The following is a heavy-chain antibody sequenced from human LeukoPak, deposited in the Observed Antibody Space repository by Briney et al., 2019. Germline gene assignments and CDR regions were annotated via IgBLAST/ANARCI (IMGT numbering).Heavy chain of an antibody. J-gene: IGHJ4*02. V-gene: IGHV1-69*01. CDR3: ARLVLGSGYFDY. CDR2: IIPIFGTA. CDR1: GGTFSSYA. D-gene: IGHD2-21*01. Sequence: SVKVSCKASGGTFSSYAISWVRQAPGQGLEWMGGIIPIFGTANYAQKFQGRVTITADESTSTAYMELSSLRSEDTAVYYCARLVLGSGYFDYWGQGTLVTVSS.